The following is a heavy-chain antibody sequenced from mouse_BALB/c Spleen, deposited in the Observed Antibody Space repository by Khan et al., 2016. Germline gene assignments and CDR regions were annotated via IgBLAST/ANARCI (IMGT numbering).Heavy chain of an antibody. J-gene: IGHJ1*01. CDR3: ARYHYYYGSSRYFDV. V-gene: IGHV9-3-1*01. D-gene: IGHD1-1*01. CDR1: GYTFTNYG. CDR2: INTYSGES. Sequence: QIQLVQSGPELKKPGKTVKISCKASGYTFTNYGMNWVKQAPGKGLKWMGWINTYSGESTYADDFKGRFAFSLETSANTAYLQINNLKNEEAATYFCARYHYYYGSSRYFDVWGAGTTVTVSS.